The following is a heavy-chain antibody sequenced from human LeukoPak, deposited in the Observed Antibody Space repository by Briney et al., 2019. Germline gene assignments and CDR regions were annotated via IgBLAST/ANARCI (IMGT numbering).Heavy chain of an antibody. CDR2: IKQDGSEK. D-gene: IGHD3-3*01. CDR3: ARDLNFWSGYWNY. V-gene: IGHV3-7*01. CDR1: GFTFSRNW. J-gene: IGHJ4*02. Sequence: PGGSLRLSCAASGFTFSRNWMSWVRQAPGKGLEWVANIKQDGSEKNYVDSVKGRFTISRDNAKNSLYLQMNSLRAKDTAVYYCARDLNFWSGYWNYWGQGTLVTVSS.